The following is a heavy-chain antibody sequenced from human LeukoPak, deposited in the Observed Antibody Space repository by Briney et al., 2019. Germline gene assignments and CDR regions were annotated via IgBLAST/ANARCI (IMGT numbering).Heavy chain of an antibody. J-gene: IGHJ4*02. CDR1: GLTFSNYR. CDR3: AGHPAEMNTL. V-gene: IGHV3-21*01. CDR2: ISSSGNYI. Sequence: GGSLRLSCAASGLTFSNYRMNWVRQAPGKGLEWVSSISSSGNYIYYADSMRGRFTISRDNTKNSVYLQMSSLSAEDTAVYYCAGHPAEMNTLWGQGTLVTVSS. D-gene: IGHD5-24*01.